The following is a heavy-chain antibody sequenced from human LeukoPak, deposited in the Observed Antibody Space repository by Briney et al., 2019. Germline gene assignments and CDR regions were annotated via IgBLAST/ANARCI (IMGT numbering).Heavy chain of an antibody. Sequence: GRSLRLSCAASGFTFNDHAMYWVRQAPGKGLEWVSGINWNSDNIGYADSVKGRFTISRDDAKNSLSLQMNSLRTEDTASYYCARASYYYDTTGLGAVDIWGQGTTVTVSS. J-gene: IGHJ3*02. CDR2: INWNSDNI. CDR1: GFTFNDHA. D-gene: IGHD3-22*01. V-gene: IGHV3-9*01. CDR3: ARASYYYDTTGLGAVDI.